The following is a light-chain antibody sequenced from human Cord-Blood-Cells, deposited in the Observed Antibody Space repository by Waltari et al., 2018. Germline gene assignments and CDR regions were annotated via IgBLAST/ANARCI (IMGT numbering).Light chain of an antibody. Sequence: QSALTQPASVSGSPGQSIPISCTGTSSDVASYNLVSWYQQHPVKAPKLMIYEGSKRASGVSNRFSGSKSGNTASLTISGLQAEDEADYYCCSYAGSSTYVFGTGTKVTVL. CDR2: EGS. V-gene: IGLV2-23*01. J-gene: IGLJ1*01. CDR1: SSDVASYNL. CDR3: CSYAGSSTYV.